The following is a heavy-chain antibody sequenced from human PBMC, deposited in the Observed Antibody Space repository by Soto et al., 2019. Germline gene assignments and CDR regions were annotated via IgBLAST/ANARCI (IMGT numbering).Heavy chain of an antibody. J-gene: IGHJ3*02. Sequence: ASVKVSCKASGYTFTSYGISWVRQAPGQGLEWMGWISAYNGNTNYAQKLQGRVTMTTDTSTSTAYMELRSLRSDDTAVYYCARDDSGIALKMSGPHHSGAFDIWGQGTMVTVSS. D-gene: IGHD6-13*01. CDR3: ARDDSGIALKMSGPHHSGAFDI. V-gene: IGHV1-18*01. CDR1: GYTFTSYG. CDR2: ISAYNGNT.